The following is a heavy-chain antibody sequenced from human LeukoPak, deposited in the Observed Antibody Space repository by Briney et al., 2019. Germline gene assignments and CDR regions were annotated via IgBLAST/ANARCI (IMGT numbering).Heavy chain of an antibody. J-gene: IGHJ1*01. CDR1: GFPFSSYA. CDR3: ARDGSSSRYFQH. Sequence: GGSLRLSCAASGFPFSSYAMHWVRQAPGKGLEWVSYISSSSNTIYYAESVKGRFTISRDNAKNSLYLQMNSLRAEDTAVYYCARDGSSSRYFQHWGQGTLVTVSS. D-gene: IGHD6-13*01. V-gene: IGHV3-48*04. CDR2: ISSSSNTI.